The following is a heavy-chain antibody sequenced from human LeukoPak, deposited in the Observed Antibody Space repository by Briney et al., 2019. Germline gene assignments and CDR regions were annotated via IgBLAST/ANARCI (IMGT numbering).Heavy chain of an antibody. D-gene: IGHD3-10*01. V-gene: IGHV1-69*06. CDR1: GGTFSSYA. Sequence: GASVKVSCKASGGTFSSYAISWVRQAPGQGLEWMGGIIPIFGTANYAQEFQGRVTITADKSTSTAYMELSSLRSEDTAVYYCARVGTMWFGEGYYYGMDVWGKGTTVTVSS. J-gene: IGHJ6*04. CDR2: IIPIFGTA. CDR3: ARVGTMWFGEGYYYGMDV.